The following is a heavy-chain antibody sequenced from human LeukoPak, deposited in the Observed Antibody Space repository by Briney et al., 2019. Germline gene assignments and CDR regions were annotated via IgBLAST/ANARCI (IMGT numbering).Heavy chain of an antibody. CDR2: IKEDGNEE. D-gene: IGHD1/OR15-1a*01. J-gene: IGHJ4*02. Sequence: GSLRLSCAASGFTFSSSWMTWVRQAPGKGLEWVAHIKEDGNEEYYVESVKGRFTISRDNAKNSLYLQMNSLRAEDTAVFYCARWNNDWEFDYWGQGTLVSVSS. V-gene: IGHV3-7*05. CDR3: ARWNNDWEFDY. CDR1: GFTFSSSW.